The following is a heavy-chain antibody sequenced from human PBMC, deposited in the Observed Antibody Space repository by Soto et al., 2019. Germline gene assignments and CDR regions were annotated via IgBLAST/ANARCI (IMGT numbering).Heavy chain of an antibody. Sequence: SGPTLGEPTQTLTLTCTFSGFSLSTSGVGVGWIRQPPGKALEWLALIYWDDDKRYSPSLKSRLTITKDTSKNQVVLTMTNMDPVDTATYYCAHRRNSEYSSSWWGYYYYYMDVWGKGTTVTVSS. CDR2: IYWDDDK. J-gene: IGHJ6*03. CDR1: GFSLSTSGVG. D-gene: IGHD6-13*01. V-gene: IGHV2-5*02. CDR3: AHRRNSEYSSSWWGYYYYYMDV.